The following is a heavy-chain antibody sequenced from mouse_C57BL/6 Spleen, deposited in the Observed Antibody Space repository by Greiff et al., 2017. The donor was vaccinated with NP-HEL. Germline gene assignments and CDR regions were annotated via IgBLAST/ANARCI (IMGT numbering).Heavy chain of an antibody. CDR3: AKTAQATLAWFAY. D-gene: IGHD3-2*02. CDR2: INPYNGGT. CDR1: GYTFTDYY. J-gene: IGHJ3*01. Sequence: VQLKESGPVLVKPGASVKMSCKASGYTFTDYYMNWVKQSHGKSLEWIGVINPYNGGTSYNQKFKGKATLTVDKASSTAYMELNSLTSEDSAVYYCAKTAQATLAWFAYWGQGTLVTVSA. V-gene: IGHV1-19*01.